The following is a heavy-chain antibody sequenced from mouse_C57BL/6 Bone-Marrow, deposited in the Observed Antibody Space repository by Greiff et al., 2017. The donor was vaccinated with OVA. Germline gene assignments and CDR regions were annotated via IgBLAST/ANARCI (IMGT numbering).Heavy chain of an antibody. CDR1: GFSLTSYG. CDR3: ASYDGSLMDY. D-gene: IGHD2-3*01. J-gene: IGHJ4*01. CDR2: IWGVGST. V-gene: IGHV2-6*01. Sequence: VQLQQSGPGLVAPSQSLSITCTVSGFSLTSYGVDWVRQSPGKGLEWLGVIWGVGSTNYNSALKSRLSISKDNSKSQVFLKMNSLQTDDTAMYYCASYDGSLMDYWGQGTSVTVSS.